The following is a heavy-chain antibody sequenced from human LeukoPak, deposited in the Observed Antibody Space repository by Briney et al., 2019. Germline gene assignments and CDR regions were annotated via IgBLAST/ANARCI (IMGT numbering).Heavy chain of an antibody. CDR1: GFTFSSYG. V-gene: IGHV3-7*01. D-gene: IGHD6-19*01. CDR3: ASEDSSGCFD. CDR2: IKHGGGEK. J-gene: IGHJ4*02. Sequence: PGGSLRLSCAASGFTFSSYGMSWVRQAPGKGLEWVANIKHGGGEKYYVDSVKGRFTISRDNAKNSLYLQMNSLRAEDTAVYYWASEDSSGCFDWGQGTMVTVSS.